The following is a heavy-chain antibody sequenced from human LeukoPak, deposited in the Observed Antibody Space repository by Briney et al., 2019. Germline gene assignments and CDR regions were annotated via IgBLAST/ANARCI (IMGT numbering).Heavy chain of an antibody. Sequence: GSLRLSCAASGFTFNAFFMGWIRQAPGEGLEWVSYISGIGGTIFYADSVKGRFTISRDNSKNTLYLQMNSLRAEDTAVYYCAKDLGGYDCYFDYWGQGTLVTVSS. D-gene: IGHD5-12*01. V-gene: IGHV3-11*04. J-gene: IGHJ4*02. CDR1: GFTFNAFF. CDR3: AKDLGGYDCYFDY. CDR2: ISGIGGTI.